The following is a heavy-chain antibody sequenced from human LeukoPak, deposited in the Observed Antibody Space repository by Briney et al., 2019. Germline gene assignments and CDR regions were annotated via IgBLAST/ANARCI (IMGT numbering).Heavy chain of an antibody. D-gene: IGHD7-27*01. CDR1: GLTFSSYA. CDR3: AKERNWAPRGDFDC. CDR2: ISGSGGST. J-gene: IGHJ4*02. V-gene: IGHV3-23*01. Sequence: GGSLRLSCAASGLTFSSYAMGWVRQAPGKGLEWVSAISGSGGSTYYADSVKGRFTISRDNSKNTLYLQMNSLRAEDTAVYYCAKERNWAPRGDFDCWGQGTLVTVSS.